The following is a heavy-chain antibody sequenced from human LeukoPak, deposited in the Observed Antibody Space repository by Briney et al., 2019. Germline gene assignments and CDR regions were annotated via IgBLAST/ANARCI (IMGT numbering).Heavy chain of an antibody. J-gene: IGHJ4*02. CDR1: GYTFTGYY. D-gene: IGHD3-22*01. Sequence: ASVKVSCKASGYTFTGYYMHWVRQAPGQGLEWMGWINPNSGGTNCAQKFQGRVTMTRDTSISTAYMELSRLRSDDTAVYYCARDYDSSGYTDYWGQGTLVTVSS. CDR3: ARDYDSSGYTDY. CDR2: INPNSGGT. V-gene: IGHV1-2*02.